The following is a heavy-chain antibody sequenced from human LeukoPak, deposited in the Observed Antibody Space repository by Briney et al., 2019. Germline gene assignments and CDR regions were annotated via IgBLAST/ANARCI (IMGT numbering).Heavy chain of an antibody. CDR1: GGSFSGYY. D-gene: IGHD3-22*01. V-gene: IGHV4-34*01. CDR2: INHSGST. CDR3: ARGVVQIVVVHDAFDI. Sequence: SETLSLTCAVYGGSFSGYYWSWIRQPPGKGLEWIGEINHSGSTNYNPSLKSRVTISVDTSKNQFSLKLSSVTAADTAVYYCARGVVQIVVVHDAFDIWGQGTMVTVSS. J-gene: IGHJ3*02.